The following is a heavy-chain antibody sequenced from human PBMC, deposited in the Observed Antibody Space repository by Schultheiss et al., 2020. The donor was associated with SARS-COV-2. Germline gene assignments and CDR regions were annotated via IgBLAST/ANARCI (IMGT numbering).Heavy chain of an antibody. V-gene: IGHV3-30*02. Sequence: GESLKISCAASGFTFSNYWMSWVRQAPGKGLEWVAFIRYDGNNKYYADSMKGRFTISRDNSKNTLYLQMNSLRAEDSAVYYCAKDLRKYSGSYYGWHGMDVWGQGTTVTVSS. D-gene: IGHD1-26*01. CDR2: IRYDGNNK. CDR1: GFTFSNYW. CDR3: AKDLRKYSGSYYGWHGMDV. J-gene: IGHJ6*02.